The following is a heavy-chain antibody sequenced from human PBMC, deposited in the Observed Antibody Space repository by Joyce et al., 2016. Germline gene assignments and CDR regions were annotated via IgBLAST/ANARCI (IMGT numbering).Heavy chain of an antibody. D-gene: IGHD5-12*01. V-gene: IGHV4-4*02. J-gene: IGHJ5*01. CDR2: IYLGGST. CDR3: ARNGAYSQDS. CDR1: GGSISSAHW. Sequence: QVQLQESGPGLVTPSGTLSLTCAVSGGSISSAHWWSWVRQPPGKGLAWIGEIYLGGSTTYNPSLKSRVTISVDKSKNQLSLKMNSVTAADTAVDYCARNGAYSQDSWGQGTLVTVSS.